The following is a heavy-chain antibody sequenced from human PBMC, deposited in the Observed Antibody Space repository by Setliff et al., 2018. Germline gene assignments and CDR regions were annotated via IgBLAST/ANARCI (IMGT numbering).Heavy chain of an antibody. J-gene: IGHJ3*02. D-gene: IGHD1-1*01. CDR1: GFTFRDYY. V-gene: IGHV3-74*03. CDR2: IVSDGSST. CDR3: ARRTASSFDI. Sequence: GGSLRLSCVASGFTFRDYYMHWVRQAPGKGLVWVSRIVSDGSSTTYADSVKGRFTISRDNVKNEMYLEMNSLRGKDTAVYYCARRTASSFDIWGPGTMVTVSS.